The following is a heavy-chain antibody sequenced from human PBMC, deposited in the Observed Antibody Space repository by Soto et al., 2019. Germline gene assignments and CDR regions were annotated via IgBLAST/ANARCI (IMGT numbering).Heavy chain of an antibody. V-gene: IGHV1-8*01. Sequence: ASVKVSCKASGYTFTSYDINWVRQATGQGLEWMGWMNPNSGNTGYAQKFQGRVTMTRNTSITTAYMELSSLQSEDTAVYYCAKDHGEILAAAGDQAYNWFDPWGQGTLVTVSS. CDR2: MNPNSGNT. D-gene: IGHD6-13*01. CDR3: AKDHGEILAAAGDQAYNWFDP. CDR1: GYTFTSYD. J-gene: IGHJ5*02.